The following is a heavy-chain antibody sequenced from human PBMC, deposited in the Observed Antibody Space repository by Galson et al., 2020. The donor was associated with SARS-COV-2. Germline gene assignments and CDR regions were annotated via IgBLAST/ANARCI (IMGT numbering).Heavy chain of an antibody. Sequence: ASVKVSCKASGYTFTSYAMNWVRQAPGQGLEWMGWINTNTENPTYAQGFTGRFVFSLDTSVSTAYLQLSSLKAEDTAVYYCARVSVWYDSSGSYDAFDIWGQGTMVTVSS. J-gene: IGHJ3*02. CDR3: ARVSVWYDSSGSYDAFDI. V-gene: IGHV7-4-1*02. CDR1: GYTFTSYA. CDR2: INTNTENP. D-gene: IGHD3-22*01.